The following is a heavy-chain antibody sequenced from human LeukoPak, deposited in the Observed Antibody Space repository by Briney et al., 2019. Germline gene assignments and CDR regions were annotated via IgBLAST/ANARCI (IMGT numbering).Heavy chain of an antibody. D-gene: IGHD4-11*01. J-gene: IGHJ4*02. CDR1: GFTFSSYG. CDR3: AKGENFGLQY. CDR2: IRYDGTSQ. V-gene: IGHV3-30*02. Sequence: GSLRLSCAASGFTFSSYGIHWVRQAPGRGLEWVAFIRYDGTSQNYADSVKGRSTISRDNSKNTLYLQMNSLRGEDTAMYYCAKGENFGLQYWGQGTLVTVSS.